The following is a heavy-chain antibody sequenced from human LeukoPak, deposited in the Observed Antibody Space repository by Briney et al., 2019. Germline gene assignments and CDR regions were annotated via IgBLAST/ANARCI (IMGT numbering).Heavy chain of an antibody. Sequence: SETLSLTCTVSGGSVSSGSYYWSWIRQPPGKGLEWIGYIYYSGSTNYNPSLKSRVTISVDTSKNQFSLKLSPVTAADTAVYYCARGGSGSNFDYWGQGTLVTVSS. V-gene: IGHV4-61*01. CDR3: ARGGSGSNFDY. D-gene: IGHD3-10*01. CDR1: GGSVSSGSYY. CDR2: IYYSGST. J-gene: IGHJ4*02.